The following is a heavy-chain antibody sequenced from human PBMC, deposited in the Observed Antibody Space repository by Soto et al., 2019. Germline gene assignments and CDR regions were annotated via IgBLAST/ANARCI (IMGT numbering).Heavy chain of an antibody. J-gene: IGHJ4*02. CDR2: INPTSEYT. D-gene: IGHD2-15*01. CDR1: GYTFTSYD. CDR3: ARKVHHGYSSD. Sequence: ASVKVSCKASGYTFTSYDINWVRQAPGQGLEWLGWINPTSEYTAHAQKFQGRVTLTREISTATAYMELSSLTSEDTAVDFCARKVHHGYSSDWVPGTQV. V-gene: IGHV1-8*01.